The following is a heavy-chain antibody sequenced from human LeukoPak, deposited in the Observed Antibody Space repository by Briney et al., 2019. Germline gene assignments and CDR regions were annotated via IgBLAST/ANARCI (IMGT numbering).Heavy chain of an antibody. CDR2: IYSGGST. Sequence: PGGSLRLSCAASGFTVSSNYMSWVRQAPGKGLEWVSVIYSGGSTYYADSVKGRFTISRDNSKNTLYLQMNSLRAEDTAVYYCARGAYCGGDSVLEYFQHWGQGTLVTVSS. CDR1: GFTVSSNY. V-gene: IGHV3-66*02. CDR3: ARGAYCGGDSVLEYFQH. J-gene: IGHJ1*01. D-gene: IGHD2-21*01.